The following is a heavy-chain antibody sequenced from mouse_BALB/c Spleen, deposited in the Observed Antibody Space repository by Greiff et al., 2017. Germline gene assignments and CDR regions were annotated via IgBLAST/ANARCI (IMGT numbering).Heavy chain of an antibody. J-gene: IGHJ2*01. Sequence: EVQGVESGPGLVKPSQSLSLTCTVTGYSITSDYAWNWIRQFPGNKLEWMGYISYSGSTSYNPSLKSRISITRDTSKNQFFLQLNSVTTEDTATYYCARLPDYFDYWGQGTTLTVSS. CDR3: ARLPDYFDY. V-gene: IGHV3-2*02. CDR1: GYSITSDYA. CDR2: ISYSGST.